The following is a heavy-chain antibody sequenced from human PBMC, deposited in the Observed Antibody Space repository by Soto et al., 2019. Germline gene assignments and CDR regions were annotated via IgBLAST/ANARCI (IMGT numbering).Heavy chain of an antibody. CDR3: AKDLRSMATVTRGFDY. CDR2: ISGSGGST. D-gene: IGHD4-17*01. Sequence: GGSLRLSCAASGFTFSSYAMSWVRQAPGKGLEWVSAISGSGGSTYYADSVKGRFTISRDNSKNTLYLQMNSLRAEDTAVYYCAKDLRSMATVTRGFDYWGQGTLVTAPQ. V-gene: IGHV3-23*01. CDR1: GFTFSSYA. J-gene: IGHJ4*02.